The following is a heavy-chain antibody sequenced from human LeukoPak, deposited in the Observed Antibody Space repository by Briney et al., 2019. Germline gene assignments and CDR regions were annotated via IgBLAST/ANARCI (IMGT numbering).Heavy chain of an antibody. Sequence: QSGGSLRLSCAASDFTFTSYSMNWVRQAPGKGLEWVSYFSLSSNTIYYGHSVKGRVTISRDNAKKSVYLQMNSLRDEDTAVYYCARELGYCSGTTCSVHYYGMDVWGQGTTVPVSS. D-gene: IGHD2-2*01. J-gene: IGHJ6*02. CDR3: ARELGYCSGTTCSVHYYGMDV. V-gene: IGHV3-48*02. CDR2: FSLSSNTI. CDR1: DFTFTSYS.